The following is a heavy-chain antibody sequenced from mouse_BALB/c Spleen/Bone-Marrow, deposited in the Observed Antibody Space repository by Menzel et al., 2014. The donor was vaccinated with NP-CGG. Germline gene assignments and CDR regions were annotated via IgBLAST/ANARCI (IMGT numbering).Heavy chain of an antibody. CDR1: GFNIKDTY. CDR2: IDPANGNT. D-gene: IGHD2-14*01. CDR3: ARYDYRYPWFAY. Sequence: EVKLMESGAELVKPGASVKLSCTASGFNIKDTYMHWVKQRPEQGLEWIGRIDPANGNTKYDPKFQGKATITTDTSSNTAYLQLRSLTSEDTAVYYCARYDYRYPWFAYWGQGTLVTVSA. V-gene: IGHV14-3*02. J-gene: IGHJ3*01.